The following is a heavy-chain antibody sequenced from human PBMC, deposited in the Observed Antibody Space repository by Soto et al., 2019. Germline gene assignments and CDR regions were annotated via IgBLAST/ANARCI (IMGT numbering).Heavy chain of an antibody. V-gene: IGHV1-69*10. CDR1: GGTFSSYG. J-gene: IGHJ4*02. D-gene: IGHD6-6*01. CDR3: AREGYTSSSIHSFLDS. Sequence: GASGKFSCKASGGTFSSYGISGVRQAPGHGLEWMGRIIPFLGTTNYAQNFQDRLTVTADTSTNTAFMELSSLRSDDTAVYYCAREGYTSSSIHSFLDSWGQGTLVTVSS. CDR2: IIPFLGTT.